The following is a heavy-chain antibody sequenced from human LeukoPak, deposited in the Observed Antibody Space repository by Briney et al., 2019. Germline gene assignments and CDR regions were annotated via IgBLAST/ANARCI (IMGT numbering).Heavy chain of an antibody. CDR1: GGTFSSYA. Sequence: ASVKVSCKASGGTFSSYAISWVRQAPGQGLEWMGGIIPIFGTANYAQKFQGRVTITTDESTSTAYMELSSLRSEDTAVYYCARSQNDCSSTSCYGNWFDPWGQGTLVTVSS. J-gene: IGHJ5*02. CDR3: ARSQNDCSSTSCYGNWFDP. D-gene: IGHD2-2*01. CDR2: IIPIFGTA. V-gene: IGHV1-69*05.